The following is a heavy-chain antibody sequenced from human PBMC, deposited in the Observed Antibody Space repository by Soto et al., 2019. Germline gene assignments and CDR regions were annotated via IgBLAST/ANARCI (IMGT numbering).Heavy chain of an antibody. CDR1: GGSFSGYC. J-gene: IGHJ6*02. D-gene: IGHD3-10*01. CDR2: INHSGST. Sequence: PSETLSLTCAVYGGSFSGYCWSWSRQPPGKGLEWIGEINHSGSTNYNPSLKSRVTISVDTSKNQFSLKLSSVTAADTAVYYCAREGYGSGSQLYYYYGMDVWGQGTTVT. CDR3: AREGYGSGSQLYYYYGMDV. V-gene: IGHV4-34*01.